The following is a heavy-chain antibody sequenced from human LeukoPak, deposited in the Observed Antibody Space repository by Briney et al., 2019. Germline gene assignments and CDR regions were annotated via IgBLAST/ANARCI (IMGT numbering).Heavy chain of an antibody. Sequence: ASVKVSCKASGYTFTSYGISWVRQAPGQGLEWMGWISAYNGNTNYAQKLQGRVTMTTDTSTSTAYMELRSLRSDDTAVYYCAREGHYDFWSGYQLYYCYYMDVWGKGTTVTVSS. CDR1: GYTFTSYG. J-gene: IGHJ6*03. CDR3: AREGHYDFWSGYQLYYCYYMDV. CDR2: ISAYNGNT. V-gene: IGHV1-18*01. D-gene: IGHD3-3*01.